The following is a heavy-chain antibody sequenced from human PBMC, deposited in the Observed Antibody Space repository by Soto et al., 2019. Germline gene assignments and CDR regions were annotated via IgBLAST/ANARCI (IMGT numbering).Heavy chain of an antibody. CDR1: GGSISSGDYY. V-gene: IGHV4-30-4*01. Sequence: SETLSLTCTVSGGSISSGDYYWSWIRQPPGKGLEWIGYIYYSGSTYYNPSLKSRVTISVDTSKNQFSLKLSSVTAADTAVYYCARVDLPTYYYDSSGYSLLGAHYFDYWGQGTLVTVSS. CDR2: IYYSGST. D-gene: IGHD3-22*01. CDR3: ARVDLPTYYYDSSGYSLLGAHYFDY. J-gene: IGHJ4*02.